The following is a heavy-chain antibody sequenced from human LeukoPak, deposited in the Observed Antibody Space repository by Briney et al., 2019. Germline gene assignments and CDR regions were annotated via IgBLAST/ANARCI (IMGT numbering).Heavy chain of an antibody. CDR1: GFTFSSYG. D-gene: IGHD6-13*01. Sequence: GGSLRLSCAASGFTFSSYGMHWVRQAPGRGLEWVAFIRYDGSNKYYADSVKGRFTISRDNSKNTLYLQMNSLRAEDTAVYYCAKDPTLYTVYSSSWYLDYWGQGTLVTVSS. CDR3: AKDPTLYTVYSSSWYLDY. J-gene: IGHJ4*02. CDR2: IRYDGSNK. V-gene: IGHV3-30*02.